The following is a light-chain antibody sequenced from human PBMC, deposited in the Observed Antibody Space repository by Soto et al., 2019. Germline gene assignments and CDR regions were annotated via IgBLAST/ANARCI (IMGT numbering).Light chain of an antibody. CDR1: RSDIGAYNF. J-gene: IGLJ2*01. Sequence: ALTQPASVSGSPGQSITISCTGTRSDIGAYNFVSWYQQHPGEVPKLILYDVNVRPSGVSNRFSGSKSGNTASLTISGLQAEDEADYYCTSWTTSTTMIFGGGTKVTVL. V-gene: IGLV2-14*03. CDR3: TSWTTSTTMI. CDR2: DVN.